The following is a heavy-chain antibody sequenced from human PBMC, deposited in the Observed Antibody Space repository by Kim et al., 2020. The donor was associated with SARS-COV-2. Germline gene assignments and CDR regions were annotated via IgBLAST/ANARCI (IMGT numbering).Heavy chain of an antibody. CDR1: GFTFNTYA. D-gene: IGHD5-18*01. V-gene: IGHV3-30*04. Sequence: GGSLRLSCAASGFTFNTYAMHWVRQAPGKGLEWVAVISYDGSSKFYADSVKGRFTISRDNSKNTLYLQIDSLSVEDTSVYYCASRGSNYGYWGPPEYWG. CDR3: ASRGSNYGYWGPPEY. J-gene: IGHJ4*01. CDR2: ISYDGSSK.